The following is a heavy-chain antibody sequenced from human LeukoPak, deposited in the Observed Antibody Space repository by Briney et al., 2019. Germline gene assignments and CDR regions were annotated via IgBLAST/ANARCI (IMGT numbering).Heavy chain of an antibody. CDR3: AKGSRGWLTYGMDV. D-gene: IGHD4/OR15-4a*01. CDR2: ISWNSGSI. Sequence: GGSLRLSCAASGFTFDDYAMHWVRQAPGKGLEWVSSISWNSGSIGYADSVKGRFTISRDNAKNSLYLQMNSLRAEDTALYYCAKGSRGWLTYGMDVWGQGTTVTVSS. CDR1: GFTFDDYA. V-gene: IGHV3-9*01. J-gene: IGHJ6*02.